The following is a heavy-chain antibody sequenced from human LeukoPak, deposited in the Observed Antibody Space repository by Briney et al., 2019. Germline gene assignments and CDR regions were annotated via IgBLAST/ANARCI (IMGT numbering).Heavy chain of an antibody. J-gene: IGHJ4*02. CDR2: IYYSGST. D-gene: IGHD1-26*01. CDR3: ARVRELPAGGRVVDY. CDR1: GGSISSGDYY. V-gene: IGHV4-30-4*01. Sequence: SSQTLSLTCTVSGGSISSGDYYWSWIRQPPGKGLEWIGYIYYSGSTYYNPSLRSRLTISVDTSKNQFSLKLSSVTAADTAVYYCARVRELPAGGRVVDYWGQGTLVTVSS.